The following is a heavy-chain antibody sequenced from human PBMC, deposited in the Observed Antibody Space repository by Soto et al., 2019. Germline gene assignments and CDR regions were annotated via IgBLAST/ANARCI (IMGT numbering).Heavy chain of an antibody. Sequence: PEGSLRLSCAASRFTFSSYAMSWVRQAPGKGLEWVSAISGSGGSTYYADSVKGRFTISRDNSKNTLYPQMNSLRAEDTAVYYCAKLYTYYYDSSGYYYGNDAFDIWGQGTMVTVSS. CDR1: RFTFSSYA. D-gene: IGHD3-22*01. J-gene: IGHJ3*02. V-gene: IGHV3-23*01. CDR2: ISGSGGST. CDR3: AKLYTYYYDSSGYYYGNDAFDI.